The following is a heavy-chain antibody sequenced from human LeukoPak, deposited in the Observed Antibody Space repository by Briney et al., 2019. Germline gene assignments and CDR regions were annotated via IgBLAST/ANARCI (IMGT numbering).Heavy chain of an antibody. D-gene: IGHD3-9*01. CDR1: GGSISASIYY. Sequence: PSETLSLTCTVSGGSISASIYYWGWIRQPPGKGLEWIGNTYYSGSTYYNPSLKSRLTMSVDTSKNQFSLKMSSVTAADTAVYYCARLSKGRYFDYIFDHWGQGALVTVSS. CDR2: TYYSGST. J-gene: IGHJ4*02. V-gene: IGHV4-39*01. CDR3: ARLSKGRYFDYIFDH.